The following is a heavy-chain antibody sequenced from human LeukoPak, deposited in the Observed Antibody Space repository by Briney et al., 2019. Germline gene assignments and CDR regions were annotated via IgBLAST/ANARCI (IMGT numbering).Heavy chain of an antibody. Sequence: GGSLRLSCAASGFTFDDYGMSWVRQAPGKGLEWVSAISGSGGSTYYADSVKGRFTISRDNSKNTLYLQMNSLRAEDTAVYYCAKDLGGRAVDVGPSFDYWGQGTLVTVSS. D-gene: IGHD4-23*01. CDR2: ISGSGGST. V-gene: IGHV3-23*01. J-gene: IGHJ4*02. CDR1: GFTFDDYG. CDR3: AKDLGGRAVDVGPSFDY.